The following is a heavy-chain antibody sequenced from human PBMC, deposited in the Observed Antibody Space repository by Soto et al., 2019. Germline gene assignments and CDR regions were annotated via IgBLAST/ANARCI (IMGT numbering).Heavy chain of an antibody. CDR1: GFTVSSSY. Sequence: EVQLVESGGGLIQPGGSLRLSCAASGFTVSSSYMMWIRQAPGKGLEWVSLIYTGGSTFYADSSGGRFAISRYDSLNTVYLQIDSLRIEDTAVYYCARDPAKTPDQAMDVWGQGTTVTVSS. CDR2: IYTGGST. CDR3: ARDPAKTPDQAMDV. V-gene: IGHV3-53*01. D-gene: IGHD2-2*01. J-gene: IGHJ6*02.